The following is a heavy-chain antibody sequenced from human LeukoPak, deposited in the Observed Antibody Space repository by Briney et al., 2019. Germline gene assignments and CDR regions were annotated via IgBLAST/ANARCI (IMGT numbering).Heavy chain of an antibody. Sequence: ASVKVSCKASGYTFTSYDINWVRQATGQGLEWMGWMNPNSGNTGYAQKFQGRVTMTRNTSISTAYMELSSLRSEDTAVYYCARVNLGYGSGSYYNVAGGEHYYMDVWGKGTTVTISS. CDR3: ARVNLGYGSGSYYNVAGGEHYYMDV. CDR1: GYTFTSYD. J-gene: IGHJ6*03. V-gene: IGHV1-8*01. D-gene: IGHD3-10*01. CDR2: MNPNSGNT.